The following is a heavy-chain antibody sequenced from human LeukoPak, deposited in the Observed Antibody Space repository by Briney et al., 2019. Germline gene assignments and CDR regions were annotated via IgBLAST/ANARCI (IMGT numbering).Heavy chain of an antibody. CDR3: AKDHMVLSYDFWSGYYSEYFDY. CDR1: GFTFSSYS. D-gene: IGHD3-3*01. CDR2: ISGSGGST. Sequence: GGSLTLSCAASGFTFSSYSMNWVRQAPGKGLEWVSAISGSGGSTYYADSVKGRFTISRDNSKNTLYLQINSLRAEDTAVYYCAKDHMVLSYDFWSGYYSEYFDYWGQGTLVTVSS. J-gene: IGHJ4*02. V-gene: IGHV3-23*01.